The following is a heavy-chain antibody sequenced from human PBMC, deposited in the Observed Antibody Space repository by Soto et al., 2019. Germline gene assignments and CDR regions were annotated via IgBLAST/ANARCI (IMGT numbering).Heavy chain of an antibody. D-gene: IGHD5-12*01. CDR1: GFTFSSYG. CDR3: SGATIGYYFDY. V-gene: IGHV3-30*03. CDR2: ISYDGSNK. J-gene: IGHJ4*02. Sequence: QVQLVESGGGVVQPGRSLRLSCAASGFTFSSYGMHWVRQAPGKGLEWVAVISYDGSNKYYADSVKGRFTISRDNSKNTLYLQMNSMRAEDTAVYYCSGATIGYYFDYWGQGTLVTVSS.